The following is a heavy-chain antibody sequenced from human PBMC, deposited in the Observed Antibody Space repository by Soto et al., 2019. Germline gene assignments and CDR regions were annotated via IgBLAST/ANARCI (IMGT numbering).Heavy chain of an antibody. Sequence: QVQLQESGPGLVKPSETLSLTCTVSGGSISSYYWIWIRQPPGKGLEWIGYIYYSGSTNYNPSLKSRVTISVDTSKNQFSLKLSSVTAADTAVYYCARVGGYCSGGSCYLLHYYFDYWGQGTLVTVSS. V-gene: IGHV4-59*01. D-gene: IGHD2-15*01. J-gene: IGHJ4*02. CDR3: ARVGGYCSGGSCYLLHYYFDY. CDR2: IYYSGST. CDR1: GGSISSYY.